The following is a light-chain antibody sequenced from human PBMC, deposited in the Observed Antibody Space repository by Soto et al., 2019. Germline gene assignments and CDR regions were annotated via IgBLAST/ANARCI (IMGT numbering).Light chain of an antibody. CDR2: DDH. CDR3: ESWDSSLSAVL. J-gene: IGLJ2*01. CDR1: SSNIGNNF. Sequence: QSVLTQPPSVSAAPGQTVTISCSGNSSNIGNNFVSWYLQPPGTAPKVLIYDDHKRPSGIPDRFSGFKSGTSATLGITGLQTGDEADYYCESWDSSLSAVLFGGGTKLTV. V-gene: IGLV1-51*01.